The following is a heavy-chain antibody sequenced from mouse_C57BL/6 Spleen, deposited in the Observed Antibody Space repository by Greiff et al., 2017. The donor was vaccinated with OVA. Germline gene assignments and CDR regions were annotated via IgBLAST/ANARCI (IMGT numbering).Heavy chain of an antibody. CDR1: GFTFSSYA. J-gene: IGHJ1*03. Sequence: EVKLMESGGGLVKPGGSLKLSCAASGFTFSSYAMSWVRQTPEKRLEWVATISDGGSYTYYPDNVKGRFTISRDNAKNNLYLQMSHLKSEGTAMYYCARGPFYGSSYRGWYFDVWGTGTTVTVSS. CDR2: ISDGGSYT. V-gene: IGHV5-4*03. D-gene: IGHD1-1*01. CDR3: ARGPFYGSSYRGWYFDV.